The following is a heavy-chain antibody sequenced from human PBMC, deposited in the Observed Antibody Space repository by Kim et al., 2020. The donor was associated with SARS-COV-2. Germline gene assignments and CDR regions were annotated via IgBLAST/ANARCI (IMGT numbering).Heavy chain of an antibody. CDR1: GFSLSTSGMC. Sequence: SGPTLVNPTQTLTLTCTFSGFSLSTSGMCVSWIRQPPGKALEWLALIDWDDDKYYSTSLKTRLTISKDTSKNQVVLTMTNMDPVDTATYYCARNSGYGSSWYGGYYYSGMDVWGQGATVTVSS. D-gene: IGHD6-13*01. CDR2: IDWDDDK. V-gene: IGHV2-70*01. J-gene: IGHJ6*02. CDR3: ARNSGYGSSWYGGYYYSGMDV.